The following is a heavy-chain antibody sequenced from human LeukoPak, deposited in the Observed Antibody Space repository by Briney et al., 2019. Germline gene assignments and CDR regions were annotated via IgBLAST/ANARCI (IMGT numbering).Heavy chain of an antibody. D-gene: IGHD6-6*01. CDR1: GYSFTSHW. V-gene: IGHV5-51*01. CDR3: ARRVSSSDRPGYYYYYMDV. Sequence: GESLKISCKGSGYSFTSHWIGWVRQMPGKGLEWMGIIYPGDSDTRYSPSFQGQVTISADKSISTAYLQWSSLKASDTAMYYCARRVSSSDRPGYYYYYMDVWGKGTTVTVSS. CDR2: IYPGDSDT. J-gene: IGHJ6*03.